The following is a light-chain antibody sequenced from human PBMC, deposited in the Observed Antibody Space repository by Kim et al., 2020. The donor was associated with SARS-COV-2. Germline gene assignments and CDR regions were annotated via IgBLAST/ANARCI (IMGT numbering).Light chain of an antibody. V-gene: IGKV3-20*01. CDR2: GAS. Sequence: SPGERTTLSCRASQSVNSNYLAWSQQKPGQAPRLLIYGASSRATGIPDRFSGSGSGTDFTLTINRLEPEDFALYYCHQYGRSPRTFGQGTKVDIK. J-gene: IGKJ1*01. CDR1: QSVNSNY. CDR3: HQYGRSPRT.